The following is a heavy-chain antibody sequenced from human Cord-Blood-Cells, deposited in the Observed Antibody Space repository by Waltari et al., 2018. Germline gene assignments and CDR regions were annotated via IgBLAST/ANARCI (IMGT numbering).Heavy chain of an antibody. CDR3: ARVFRGSYDPYFDY. Sequence: QVQLLQSGAEVKKPGASMKVSCKAFGYTFTGYDMTWGRQSPGQGLEWMGWINPNSGGTNYAQKFQGWVTMTRDTSISTAYMELSRLRSDDTAVYYCARVFRGSYDPYFDYWGQGTLVTVSS. J-gene: IGHJ4*02. CDR1: GYTFTGYD. CDR2: INPNSGGT. V-gene: IGHV1-2*04. D-gene: IGHD1-26*01.